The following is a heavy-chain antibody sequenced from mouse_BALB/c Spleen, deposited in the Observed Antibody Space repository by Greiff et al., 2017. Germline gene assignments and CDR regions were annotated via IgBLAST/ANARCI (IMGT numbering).Heavy chain of an antibody. CDR1: GFNIKDTY. V-gene: IGHV14-3*02. D-gene: IGHD2-2*01. CDR2: IDPANGNT. J-gene: IGHJ3*01. CDR3: AREVYYGYSWFAY. Sequence: VQLQQSGAELVKPGASVKLSCTASGFNIKDTYMHWVKQRPEQGLEWIGRIDPANGNTKYDPKFQGKATITADTSSNTAYLQLSSLTSEDTAVYYCAREVYYGYSWFAYWGQGTLVTVSA.